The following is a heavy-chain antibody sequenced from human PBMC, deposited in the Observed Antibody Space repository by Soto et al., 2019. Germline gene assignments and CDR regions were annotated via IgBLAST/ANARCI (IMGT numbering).Heavy chain of an antibody. D-gene: IGHD3-10*01. CDR2: INHSGST. Sequence: LSLTCAVYGGSFSGYYWSWIRQPPGKGLEWIGEINHSGSTNYNPSLKSRVTISVDTSKNQFSLKLSSVTAADTAVYYCARCGGFRFKWFRPWGPGTLGDLSS. J-gene: IGHJ5*02. CDR1: GGSFSGYY. CDR3: ARCGGFRFKWFRP. V-gene: IGHV4-34*01.